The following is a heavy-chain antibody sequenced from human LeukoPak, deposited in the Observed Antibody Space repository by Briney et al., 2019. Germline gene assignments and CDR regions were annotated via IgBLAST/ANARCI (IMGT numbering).Heavy chain of an antibody. Sequence: RAGGCLRLSCAASGFTFRSYWMTWVRQYPGKGLEWVANIKQDGSETYYADSVKGRFTISRDNAKRSLYLQMNSLRAEDTAVYYCARDGELGSPADAFDIWGQGTMVTVSS. CDR1: GFTFRSYW. J-gene: IGHJ3*02. V-gene: IGHV3-7*01. CDR3: ARDGELGSPADAFDI. D-gene: IGHD1-26*01. CDR2: IKQDGSET.